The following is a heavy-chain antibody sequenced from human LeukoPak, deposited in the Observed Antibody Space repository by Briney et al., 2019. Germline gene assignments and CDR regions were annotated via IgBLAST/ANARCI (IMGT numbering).Heavy chain of an antibody. CDR1: KFTFSNYG. CDR2: VSSDGGTK. V-gene: IGHV3-30*03. CDR3: ARDPYYYDSSGLDY. J-gene: IGHJ4*02. Sequence: GGSLRLSCTASKFTFSNYGMQWVRQAPGKGLEWVAVVSSDGGTKYYADSVKGRFTISRDNSKNTLYLQMNSLRAEDTAVYYCARDPYYYDSSGLDYWGQGTLVTVSS. D-gene: IGHD3-22*01.